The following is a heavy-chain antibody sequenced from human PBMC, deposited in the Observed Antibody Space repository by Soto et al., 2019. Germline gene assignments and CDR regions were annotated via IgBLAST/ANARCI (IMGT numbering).Heavy chain of an antibody. CDR2: ISYDGSNK. J-gene: IGHJ4*02. CDR1: GFTSSIYG. Sequence: PGGSLRLSCAASGFTSSIYGIHWVRQAAGKGLEWVAVISYDGSNKYYADSVKGRITISRDNSKNTLYLQMNSLRAEDTAVYYCAKDGGRDGYSYFDYWGQGTLVTVSS. D-gene: IGHD4-4*01. CDR3: AKDGGRDGYSYFDY. V-gene: IGHV3-30*18.